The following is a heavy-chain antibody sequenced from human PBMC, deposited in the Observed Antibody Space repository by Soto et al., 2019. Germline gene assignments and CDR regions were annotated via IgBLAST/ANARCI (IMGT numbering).Heavy chain of an antibody. CDR2: ISYDGSNK. CDR3: AKDMGQAKQDSSDYYYNYYGMDV. J-gene: IGHJ6*02. Sequence: SLRLSCAASGFTFSSYGMHWVRQAPGKGLEWVAVISYDGSNKYYADSVKGRFTISRDNSKNTLYLQMNSLRAEDTAVYYCAKDMGQAKQDSSDYYYNYYGMDVWGQGTTVTVSS. D-gene: IGHD3-22*01. CDR1: GFTFSSYG. V-gene: IGHV3-30*18.